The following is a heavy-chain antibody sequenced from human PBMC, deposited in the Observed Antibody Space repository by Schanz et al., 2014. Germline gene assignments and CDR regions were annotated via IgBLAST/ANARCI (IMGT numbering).Heavy chain of an antibody. Sequence: EVQLLDSGGGLVQPGGSLRLSCAASGFTFSTYAMSWVRQAPGKGLEWVSAISGSGGSTYYADSVKGRFTISRDNSKNTLYLQMNSLRAEDTAVYYCARDQGHGDLPGDIWGQGTMVTVSS. CDR3: ARDQGHGDLPGDI. V-gene: IGHV3-23*01. J-gene: IGHJ3*02. CDR1: GFTFSTYA. CDR2: ISGSGGST. D-gene: IGHD4-17*01.